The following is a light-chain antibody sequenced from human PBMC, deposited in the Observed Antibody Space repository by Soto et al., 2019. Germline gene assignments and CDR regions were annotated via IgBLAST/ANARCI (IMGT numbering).Light chain of an antibody. CDR2: GAS. Sequence: EIVLTQSPGTLSLSPGERATLSCRASQSVGRNYLAWFQQKSGQAPRLVIYGASSRAAGIPDRLSGSGSGTDFTLTISRLEPEDFAVYYCQQYATSPITFGQGTQLEIK. CDR3: QQYATSPIT. CDR1: QSVGRNY. V-gene: IGKV3-20*01. J-gene: IGKJ5*01.